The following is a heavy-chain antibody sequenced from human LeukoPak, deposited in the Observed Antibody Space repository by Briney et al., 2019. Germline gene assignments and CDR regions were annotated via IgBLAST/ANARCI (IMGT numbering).Heavy chain of an antibody. CDR1: GFTFSSYG. D-gene: IGHD6-19*01. CDR3: AKDLAVAGTYFDY. Sequence: GGSLRLSCAASGFTFSSYGIHWVRQAPGKGLEWVAFIRYDGSNKYYADSVKGRFTISRDNSKNTLYLQMNSLRAEDTAVYYCAKDLAVAGTYFDYWGQGTLVTVSS. V-gene: IGHV3-30*02. J-gene: IGHJ4*02. CDR2: IRYDGSNK.